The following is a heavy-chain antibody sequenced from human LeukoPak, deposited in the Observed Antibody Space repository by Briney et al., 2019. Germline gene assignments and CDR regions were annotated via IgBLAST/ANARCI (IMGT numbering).Heavy chain of an antibody. CDR2: IVVGSGNT. D-gene: IGHD1-7*01. CDR1: GFTFTSSA. Sequence: SVKVSCKASGFTFTSSAVQWVRQARGQRLEWIGWIVVGSGNTNYAQKFQGRVTMTRDTSTSTVYMELSSLRSEDTAVYYCARDTTGTTGPKFDPWGQGTLVTVSS. J-gene: IGHJ5*02. CDR3: ARDTTGTTGPKFDP. V-gene: IGHV1-58*01.